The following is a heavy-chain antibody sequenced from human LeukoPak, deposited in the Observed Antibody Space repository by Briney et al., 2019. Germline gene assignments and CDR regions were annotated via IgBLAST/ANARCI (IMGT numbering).Heavy chain of an antibody. Sequence: PGGSLRLSXAASGFTFKNYAMSWVGQAPGKGLEWVSTISGSGGSTYYVDSVKGRFTISRDNSKNTLYLQMNSLRAEDTALYYCAKGSGWGPPAATVDYWGQGTLVTVSS. CDR3: AKGSGWGPPAATVDY. D-gene: IGHD2-2*01. V-gene: IGHV3-23*01. J-gene: IGHJ4*02. CDR1: GFTFKNYA. CDR2: ISGSGGST.